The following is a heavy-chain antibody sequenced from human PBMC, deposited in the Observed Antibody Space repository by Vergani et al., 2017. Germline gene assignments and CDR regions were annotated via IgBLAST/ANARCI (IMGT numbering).Heavy chain of an antibody. CDR2: ISYDGSNK. D-gene: IGHD3-3*01. CDR1: GFTFSSYG. CDR3: ATAVPDFWSGYAPRGGDYFDY. J-gene: IGHJ4*02. V-gene: IGHV3-30*03. Sequence: VQLVESGGGLVKPGGSLRLSCAASGFTFSSYGMHWVRQAPGKGLEWVAVISYDGSNKYYADSVKGRFTISRDNSKNTLYLQMNSLRAEDTAVYYCATAVPDFWSGYAPRGGDYFDYWGQGTLVTVSS.